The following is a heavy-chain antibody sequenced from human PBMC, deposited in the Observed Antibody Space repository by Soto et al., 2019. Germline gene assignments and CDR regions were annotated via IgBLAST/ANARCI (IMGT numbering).Heavy chain of an antibody. CDR1: GASIAGGSYY. Sequence: PSGPLYLTCSVSGASIAGGSYYWSWVRQPPGKGLEWIGYIPSRGRPFYNPSLTSRGTISADSSKNQLSLQLTSVTAADTAVYYCVRDQYSGYDFALWGQGNLVTVSS. V-gene: IGHV4-30-4*01. CDR3: VRDQYSGYDFAL. CDR2: IPSRGRP. D-gene: IGHD5-12*01. J-gene: IGHJ5*02.